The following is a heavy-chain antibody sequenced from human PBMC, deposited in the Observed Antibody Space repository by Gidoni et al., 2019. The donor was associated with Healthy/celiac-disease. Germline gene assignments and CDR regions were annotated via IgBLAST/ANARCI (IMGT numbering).Heavy chain of an antibody. V-gene: IGHV1-2*02. D-gene: IGHD6-13*01. CDR2: INPNSGGT. CDR1: GYTFTGYY. CDR3: ARTEQLVFGLAFDI. Sequence: QVQLVQSGAEVKKPGASVKVSCKASGYTFTGYYMHWVRQAPGQGLEWMGWINPNSGGTNYEQKCQGRVTMTRDTSISTAYMELSRLRSDDTAVYYCARTEQLVFGLAFDIWGQGTMVTVSS. J-gene: IGHJ3*02.